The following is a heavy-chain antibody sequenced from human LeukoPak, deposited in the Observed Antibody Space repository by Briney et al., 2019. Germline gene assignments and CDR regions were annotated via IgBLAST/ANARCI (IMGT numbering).Heavy chain of an antibody. V-gene: IGHV1-2*02. CDR2: INPNSGGT. CDR1: GYTFTGYY. Sequence: ASVKVSCKASGYTFTGYYMHWVRQAPGQGLEWMGWINPNSGGTNYAQKFQGRVTMTRDTSITTGYMELGRLRSDDTAVYYCARIGYNHYFDYWGQGTLVTVSS. J-gene: IGHJ4*02. CDR3: ARIGYNHYFDY. D-gene: IGHD1-14*01.